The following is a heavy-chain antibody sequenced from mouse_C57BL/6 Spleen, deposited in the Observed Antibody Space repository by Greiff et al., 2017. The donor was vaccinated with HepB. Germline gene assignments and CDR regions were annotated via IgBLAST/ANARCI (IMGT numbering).Heavy chain of an antibody. Sequence: QVQLQQSGPELVKPGASVKLSCKASGYTFTSYDINWVKQRPGQGLEWIGWIYPRDGSTKYNEKFKGKATLTVDTSSSTAYMELHSLTSEDSAVYVCARGTVVAKDWYFDVWGTGTTVTVSS. J-gene: IGHJ1*03. V-gene: IGHV1-85*01. D-gene: IGHD1-1*01. CDR3: ARGTVVAKDWYFDV. CDR2: IYPRDGST. CDR1: GYTFTSYD.